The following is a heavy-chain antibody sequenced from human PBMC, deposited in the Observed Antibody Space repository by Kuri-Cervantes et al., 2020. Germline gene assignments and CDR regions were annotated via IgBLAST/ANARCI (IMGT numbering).Heavy chain of an antibody. V-gene: IGHV1-3*02. CDR2: SNAGNGNT. CDR1: GYTFTSYA. J-gene: IGHJ4*02. Sequence: ASVKVSCKASGYTFTSYAMHWVRQAPGQRLEWMGWSNAGNGNTKYSQEFQGRVTITRDTSASTAYMELSSLRSDDTAVYYCARDRHGSPWDYWGQGTLVTVPS. CDR3: ARDRHGSPWDY. D-gene: IGHD3-10*01.